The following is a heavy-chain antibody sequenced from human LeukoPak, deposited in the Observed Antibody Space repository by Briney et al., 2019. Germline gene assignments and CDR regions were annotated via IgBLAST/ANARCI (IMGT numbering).Heavy chain of an antibody. CDR3: ARDLEWLHSSIWAIEY. CDR2: INPSDGST. V-gene: IGHV1-46*01. CDR1: GYTFTSYY. Sequence: GASVKVSCKASGYTFTSYYIHWVRQAPGQGLEYMGIINPSDGSTNYAQKFQGRVTMTRDMSTSTVYMELSSLRSEDTAVYFCARDLEWLHSSIWAIEYWRQGTLVTVSP. D-gene: IGHD6-13*01. J-gene: IGHJ4*02.